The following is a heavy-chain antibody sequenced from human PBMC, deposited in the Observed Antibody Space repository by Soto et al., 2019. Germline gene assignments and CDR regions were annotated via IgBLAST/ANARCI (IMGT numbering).Heavy chain of an antibody. D-gene: IGHD3-22*01. CDR1: GYTLTSYG. V-gene: IGHV1-18*01. CDR2: ISAYNGNT. J-gene: IGHJ4*02. Sequence: ASVKVSCKASGYTLTSYGISWVRQAPGQGLEWMGWISAYNGNTNYAQKLQGRVTMTTDTSTSTAYMELRSLRSDDTAVYYCARDSGAYDSTGYFDYWGQGTLVTSPQ. CDR3: ARDSGAYDSTGYFDY.